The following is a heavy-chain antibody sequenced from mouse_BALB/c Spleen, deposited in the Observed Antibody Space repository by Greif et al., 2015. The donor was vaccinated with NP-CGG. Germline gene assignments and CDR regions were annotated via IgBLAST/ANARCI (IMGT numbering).Heavy chain of an antibody. V-gene: IGHV1S41*01. CDR2: IAPGSGST. CDR1: GYTFPSYW. D-gene: IGHD2-4*01. CDR3: ARGDYDWYFDV. J-gene: IGHJ1*01. Sequence: LVKPGASVKLSCKASGYTFPSYWINWIKQRPGQGLEWIGRIAPGSGSTYYNEMFKGKATLTVDTSSSTAYIQLSSLSSEDSAVYFCARGDYDWYFDVWGAGTTVTVSS.